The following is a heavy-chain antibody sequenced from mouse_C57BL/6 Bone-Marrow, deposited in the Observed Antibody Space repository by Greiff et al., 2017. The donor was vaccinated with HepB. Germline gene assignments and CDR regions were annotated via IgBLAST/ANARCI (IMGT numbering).Heavy chain of an antibody. V-gene: IGHV5-6*01. CDR3: ARDRFDYYFDY. Sequence: EVQVVESGGELVKPGGSLKLSCVASGFTFSTSGMSWVRQTPDKRLEWVATINTGGTYTYYLDSVKGRFTISKDTARSTLFLQMSSLKSEDTGIYYCARDRFDYYFDYWGQGTTLTVSS. J-gene: IGHJ2*01. CDR1: GFTFSTSG. CDR2: INTGGTYT. D-gene: IGHD2-14*01.